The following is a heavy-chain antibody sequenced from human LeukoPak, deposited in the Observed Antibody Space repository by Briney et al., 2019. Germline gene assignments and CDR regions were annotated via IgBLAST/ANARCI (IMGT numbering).Heavy chain of an antibody. CDR3: ARQGVATAIDY. V-gene: IGHV4-59*01. CDR2: IYHSGST. CDR1: GGSISSYY. D-gene: IGHD2-21*02. J-gene: IGHJ4*02. Sequence: SETLSLTCTVSGGSISSYYWSWIRQPPGKGLEWIGYIYHSGSTDYNPSLKSRVTMSVDTSKNQFSLKLSSVTAADTAVYYCARQGVATAIDYWGQGTLVTVSS.